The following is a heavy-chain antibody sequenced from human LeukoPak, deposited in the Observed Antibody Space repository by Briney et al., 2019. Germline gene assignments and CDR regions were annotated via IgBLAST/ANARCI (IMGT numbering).Heavy chain of an antibody. CDR2: IYTSGST. J-gene: IGHJ2*01. V-gene: IGHV4-4*07. CDR1: GGSISSYY. D-gene: IGHD4-17*01. CDR3: ARDRIWTTVTTSWYFDL. Sequence: KPSETLSLTCTLSGGSISSYYWSWIRQPAGKGLEWIGRIYTSGSTNYNPSLKGRVTMSVDTSKNQFCLKLSSVTAADTAVYYCARDRIWTTVTTSWYFDLWGRGTLVTVSS.